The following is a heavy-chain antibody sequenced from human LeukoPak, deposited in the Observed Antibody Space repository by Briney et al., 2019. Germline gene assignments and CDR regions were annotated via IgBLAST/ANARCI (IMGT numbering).Heavy chain of an antibody. J-gene: IGHJ4*02. CDR3: ARDADGYFDY. CDR1: GFTFSSYA. CDR2: ISYDGSNK. Sequence: GGSLRLSCAASGFTFSSYAMHWVRQAPGKGLEWVAVISYDGSNKYYADSVKGRFTISRDNSKNTLYLQMNSLGAEDTAVYYCARDADGYFDYWGQGTLVTVSS. V-gene: IGHV3-30*04.